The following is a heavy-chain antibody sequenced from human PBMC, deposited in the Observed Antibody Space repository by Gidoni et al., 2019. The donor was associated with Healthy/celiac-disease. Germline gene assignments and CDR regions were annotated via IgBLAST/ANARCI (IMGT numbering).Heavy chain of an antibody. CDR1: GFTFSSYS. CDR2: ISSSSSTI. V-gene: IGHV3-48*02. Sequence: EVQLVESGGGLVQPGGSLRLSCAASGFTFSSYSMNWVRQAPGKGLEWVSYISSSSSTIYYADSVKGRFTISRDNAKNSLYLQMNSLRDEDTAVYYCARDCDSSYSYGIYYFDYWGQGTLVTVSS. J-gene: IGHJ4*02. D-gene: IGHD5-18*01. CDR3: ARDCDSSYSYGIYYFDY.